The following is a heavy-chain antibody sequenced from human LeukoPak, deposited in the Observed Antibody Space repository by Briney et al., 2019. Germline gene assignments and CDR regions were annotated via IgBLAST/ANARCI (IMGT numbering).Heavy chain of an antibody. CDR2: ISGSGDNT. Sequence: PGGSLRLSCAASGFTFSSYAVSWVRQAPGKGLEWVSAISGSGDNTYYADSVKGRFTISRDSSKNTLYLQMNSLRAEDTAVYYCAKGGLYYFDYWGQGTLVTVSS. J-gene: IGHJ4*02. D-gene: IGHD4/OR15-4a*01. V-gene: IGHV3-23*01. CDR3: AKGGLYYFDY. CDR1: GFTFSSYA.